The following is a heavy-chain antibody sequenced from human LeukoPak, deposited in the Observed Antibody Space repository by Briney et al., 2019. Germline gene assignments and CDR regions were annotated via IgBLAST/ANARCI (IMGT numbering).Heavy chain of an antibody. V-gene: IGHV3-48*03. Sequence: GGSLRLSCSASGFTFSSYEMNWVRQAPGKGLEWVSSISSGARTIYYTDSVKGRFTISRDNAKNSLYLQMNSLRVEDTAVYYCARVGALSSSWLLYWGQGTLVTVSS. CDR3: ARVGALSSSWLLY. J-gene: IGHJ4*02. CDR2: ISSGARTI. D-gene: IGHD6-13*01. CDR1: GFTFSSYE.